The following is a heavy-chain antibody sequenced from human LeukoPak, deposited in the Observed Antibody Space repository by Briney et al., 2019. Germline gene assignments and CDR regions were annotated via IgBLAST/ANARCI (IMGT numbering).Heavy chain of an antibody. Sequence: SETLSLTCTVSGGSISSYYWSWIRQPPGKGLEWIGSIYYSGSTYYNPSLKSRVTISVDTSKNQFSLKLSSVTAADTAVYYCARGGDSVVTDAFDIWGQGTMVTVSS. D-gene: IGHD4-23*01. J-gene: IGHJ3*02. CDR2: IYYSGST. CDR1: GGSISSYY. CDR3: ARGGDSVVTDAFDI. V-gene: IGHV4-59*12.